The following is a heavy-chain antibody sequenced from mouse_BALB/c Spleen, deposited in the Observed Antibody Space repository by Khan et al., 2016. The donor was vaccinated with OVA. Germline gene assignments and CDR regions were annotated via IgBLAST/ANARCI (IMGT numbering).Heavy chain of an antibody. CDR3: ARSGYGSFAY. J-gene: IGHJ3*01. CDR1: GYTFTDYN. CDR2: IYPNNGGT. D-gene: IGHD1-2*01. Sequence: VQLQQSGPELVKPGASVKISCKASGYTFTDYNMDWVKQTHGKSLEWVGYIYPNNGGTGYNQKFKTKATLTVDKSSSAAYMELRSLTSEDSAVXYCARSGYGSFAYWGQGTLVTVSA. V-gene: IGHV1S29*02.